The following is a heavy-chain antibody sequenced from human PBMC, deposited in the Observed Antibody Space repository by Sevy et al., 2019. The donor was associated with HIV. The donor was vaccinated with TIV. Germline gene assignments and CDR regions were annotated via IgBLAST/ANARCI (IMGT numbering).Heavy chain of an antibody. Sequence: EGSLRLSCTASGFTFSNFGIHWVRQAPGKELEWVTLMWYDGNNKYYADSVKGRFTISRDTSKNTVYLQMNNLRAEDTAVYYCARGPSLIVAGAAGYLDYWGQGTLVTVSS. D-gene: IGHD2-15*01. CDR1: GFTFSNFG. J-gene: IGHJ4*02. CDR2: MWYDGNNK. CDR3: ARGPSLIVAGAAGYLDY. V-gene: IGHV3-33*08.